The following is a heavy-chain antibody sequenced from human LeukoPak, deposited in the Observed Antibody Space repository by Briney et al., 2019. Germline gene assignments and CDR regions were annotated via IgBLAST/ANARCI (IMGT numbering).Heavy chain of an antibody. CDR1: GYTFTGYY. Sequence: GASVKVSCKASGYTFTGYYMHWVRQAPGQGLEWMGWINPNSGGTNYAQKFQGRVTMTRNTSISTAYMELSSLRSEDTAVYYCAIFSSSSYYFDYWGQGTLVTVSS. V-gene: IGHV1-2*02. J-gene: IGHJ4*02. D-gene: IGHD6-13*01. CDR2: INPNSGGT. CDR3: AIFSSSSYYFDY.